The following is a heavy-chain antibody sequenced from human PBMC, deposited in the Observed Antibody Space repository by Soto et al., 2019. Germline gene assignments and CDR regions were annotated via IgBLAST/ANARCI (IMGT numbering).Heavy chain of an antibody. V-gene: IGHV4-30-2*01. CDR3: ARIPSP. J-gene: IGHJ5*02. CDR1: GGSISSGGYS. D-gene: IGHD2-21*01. Sequence: QLQLQESGSGLVKPSQTLSLTCAVSGGSISSGGYSWSWIRQPPGKGLEWIGYIYHSGNIYYNPPLXSXLTISVDRSKNQFSLKLSSVTAADTAVYYCARIPSPWGQGTLVTVSS. CDR2: IYHSGNI.